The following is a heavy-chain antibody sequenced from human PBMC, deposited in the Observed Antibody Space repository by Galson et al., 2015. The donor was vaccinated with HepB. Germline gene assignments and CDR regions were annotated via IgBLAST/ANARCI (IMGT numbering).Heavy chain of an antibody. D-gene: IGHD2-15*01. CDR2: ISSSSSYI. V-gene: IGHV3-21*01. CDR3: ARDILVAATGM. Sequence: SLRLSCAASGFTFSSYSMNWVRQAPGKGLEWVSSISSSSSYIYYADSVKGRFTISRDNAKNSLYLQMNSLRAEDTAVYYCARDILVAATGMWGQGTLVTVSS. J-gene: IGHJ4*02. CDR1: GFTFSSYS.